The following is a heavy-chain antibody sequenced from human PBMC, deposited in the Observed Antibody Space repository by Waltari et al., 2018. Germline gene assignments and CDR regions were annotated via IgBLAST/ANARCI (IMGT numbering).Heavy chain of an antibody. D-gene: IGHD6-19*01. CDR1: GFTFSTYS. CDR2: ISSSSSTI. CDR3: ARDPGSSGYDY. V-gene: IGHV3-48*01. J-gene: IGHJ4*02. Sequence: EVQLVESGGGLVQPGGSLRLSCAAPGFTFSTYSMNWVRQAPGKGLEWVSYISSSSSTIYYADSVKGRFTISRDNAKNSLYLQMNSLRAEDTAVYYCARDPGSSGYDYWGQGTLVTVSS.